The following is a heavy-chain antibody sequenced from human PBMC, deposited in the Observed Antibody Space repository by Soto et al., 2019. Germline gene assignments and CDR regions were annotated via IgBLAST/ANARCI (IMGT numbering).Heavy chain of an antibody. CDR1: GFTFSSYG. CDR3: AREFRPFTDWYAISGLLDY. D-gene: IGHD2-8*01. CDR2: IWYDGSNK. J-gene: IGHJ4*02. V-gene: IGHV3-33*01. Sequence: HPGGSLRLSCAASGFTFSSYGMHWVRQAPGKGLEWVAVIWYDGSNKYYADSVKGRFTISRDNSKNTLYLQMNSLRAEDTAVYYCAREFRPFTDWYAISGLLDYWGQGTLVTVSS.